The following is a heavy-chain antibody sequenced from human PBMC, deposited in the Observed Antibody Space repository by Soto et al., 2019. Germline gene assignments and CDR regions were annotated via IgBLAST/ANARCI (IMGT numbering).Heavy chain of an antibody. V-gene: IGHV2-5*02. Sequence: QITLKESGPTLVKPTQTLTLTCTFSGFSLSTSGVGVGWIRQPPGKALEWLALIYWDDDKRYSPSLKSRLTITKDTSKNQVVLKMTNMDPVDTATYYCASDYSSGWQGHFDYWGQGTLVTVSS. J-gene: IGHJ4*02. CDR1: GFSLSTSGVG. CDR2: IYWDDDK. CDR3: ASDYSSGWQGHFDY. D-gene: IGHD6-19*01.